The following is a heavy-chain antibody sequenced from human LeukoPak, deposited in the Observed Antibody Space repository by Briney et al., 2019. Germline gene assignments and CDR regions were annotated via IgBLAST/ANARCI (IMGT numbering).Heavy chain of an antibody. J-gene: IGHJ4*02. Sequence: PGGSLRLSCAASGFSFSHFAMHWVRLAPGKGLEWVSRINADGRNTPYADSVKGQFTISRDNAKNTLYLQMSSLRAEDTAVYYCARGSSSGWPDYFDYWAGEPWSPSPQ. CDR1: GFSFSHFA. CDR2: INADGRNT. D-gene: IGHD6-19*01. V-gene: IGHV3-74*01. CDR3: ARGSSSGWPDYFDY.